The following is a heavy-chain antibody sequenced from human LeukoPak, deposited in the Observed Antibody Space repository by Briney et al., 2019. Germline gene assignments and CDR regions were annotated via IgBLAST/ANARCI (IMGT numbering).Heavy chain of an antibody. CDR2: INAGNGNT. CDR1: GYTFTSYY. J-gene: IGHJ4*02. CDR3: ARGISGYDAVYYFDY. V-gene: IGHV1-3*03. Sequence: ASVKVSCKASGYTFTSYYMHWVRQAPGQRLEWMGWINAGNGNTKYSQEFQGRVTITRDTSASTAYMELSSLRSEDMAVYYCARGISGYDAVYYFDYWGQGTLVTVSS. D-gene: IGHD5-12*01.